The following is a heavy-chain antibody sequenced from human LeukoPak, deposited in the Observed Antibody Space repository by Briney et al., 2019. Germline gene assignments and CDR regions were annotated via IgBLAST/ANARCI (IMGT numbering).Heavy chain of an antibody. J-gene: IGHJ4*02. CDR3: ARDVGSYYFDR. Sequence: GGSLRLSCAASGFTFSDYEMNWVRQAPGKGLEWVSYISTSGSTIYYADSVKGRFTISRDNAKNSVSLQMNSLRAEDTALYYCARDVGSYYFDRWGQGTLVTVSS. D-gene: IGHD6-25*01. V-gene: IGHV3-48*03. CDR1: GFTFSDYE. CDR2: ISTSGSTI.